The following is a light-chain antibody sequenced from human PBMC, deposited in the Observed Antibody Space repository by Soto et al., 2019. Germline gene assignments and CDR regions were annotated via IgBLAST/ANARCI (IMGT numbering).Light chain of an antibody. CDR2: DAS. J-gene: IGKJ4*01. CDR3: QQRSNWLT. V-gene: IGKV3-11*01. Sequence: EIVLAQSPGTLSLSPGERAALSCRASQSVSNNYLAWYQQKPCQAPRLLIYDASNRATGIPARFSGSGSGTDFTLTISSLEPEDFAVYYCQQRSNWLTFGGGTKVDIK. CDR1: QSVSNNY.